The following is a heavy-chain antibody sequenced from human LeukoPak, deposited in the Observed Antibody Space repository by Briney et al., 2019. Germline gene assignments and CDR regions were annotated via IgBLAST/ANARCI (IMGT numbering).Heavy chain of an antibody. V-gene: IGHV4-61*08. J-gene: IGHJ4*02. Sequence: SETLSLTCTVSGGSVSSGGYYWSWIRQPPGKGLEWIGYIYYSGSTNYNPSPKSRVTISVDTSKNQFSLKLSSVTAADTAVYYCAGGGGGQQLVQTFDYWGQGTLVTVS. CDR1: GGSVSSGGYY. D-gene: IGHD6-13*01. CDR2: IYYSGST. CDR3: AGGGGGQQLVQTFDY.